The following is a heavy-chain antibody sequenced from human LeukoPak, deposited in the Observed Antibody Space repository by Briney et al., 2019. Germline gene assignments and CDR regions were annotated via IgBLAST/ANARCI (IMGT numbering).Heavy chain of an antibody. CDR2: IYSGGST. Sequence: GGSLRLSCAASGFTVSSNYMSWVRQAPGKGLEWVSVIYSGGSTYYADSVKGRFTISRDNSKNTLYLQMNSLRAEDTAVYYCAGSGSYDNTPFDYWGQGTLVTVSS. J-gene: IGHJ4*02. V-gene: IGHV3-66*01. CDR1: GFTVSSNY. D-gene: IGHD1-26*01. CDR3: AGSGSYDNTPFDY.